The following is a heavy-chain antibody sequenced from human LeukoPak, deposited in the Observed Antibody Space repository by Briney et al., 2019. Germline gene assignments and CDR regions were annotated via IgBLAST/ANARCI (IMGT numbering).Heavy chain of an antibody. CDR2: ISSNGGST. D-gene: IGHD5-12*01. J-gene: IGHJ4*02. V-gene: IGHV3-64*01. Sequence: GGSLRLSCAASGFTFSTYAMHWVRQAPGKGLEYVSGISSNGGSTFYANSVKGRFTISRDNSKNTLYLQMGSLRAEDMAVYYCARESGGSHSGYDRLFGPPEYYYFDYWGQGTLVTVSS. CDR1: GFTFSTYA. CDR3: ARESGGSHSGYDRLFGPPEYYYFDY.